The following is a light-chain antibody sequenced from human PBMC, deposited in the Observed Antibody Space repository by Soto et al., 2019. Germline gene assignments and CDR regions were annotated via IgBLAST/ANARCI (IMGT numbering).Light chain of an antibody. CDR2: AAS. Sequence: VQVNQSPSSLSASVGDRVTITCRASQSISSYLNWYQQKPGKAPKLLIYAASSLQSGVPSRFSCSGSGTDFTLTIGSLQPEDFATYYCQQSYSTPQTFGQGTKVYIK. J-gene: IGKJ1*01. V-gene: IGKV1-39*01. CDR3: QQSYSTPQT. CDR1: QSISSY.